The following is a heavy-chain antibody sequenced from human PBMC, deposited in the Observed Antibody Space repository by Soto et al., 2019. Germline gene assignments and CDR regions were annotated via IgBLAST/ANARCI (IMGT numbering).Heavy chain of an antibody. V-gene: IGHV4-30-4*03. CDR2: IYYSGNT. Sequence: PSGTLSLTCTVSGGSTSCDKYWSWVRKPPGKGLECIGHIYYSGNTDYNPSLKSRLAISIDTSKNQFSLKLSSVTAADTAVYFYPKAVRASPAADFPCHAPSLPWEPEYY. CDR3: PKAVRASPAADFPCHAPSLPWEPEYY. D-gene: IGHD2-2*01. CDR1: GGSTSCDKY. J-gene: IGHJ6*01.